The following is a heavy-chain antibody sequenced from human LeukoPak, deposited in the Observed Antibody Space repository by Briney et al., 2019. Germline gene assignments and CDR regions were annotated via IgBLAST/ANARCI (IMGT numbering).Heavy chain of an antibody. CDR1: GSSFSTYA. CDR3: AKAEGKNPTGGRWLD. J-gene: IGHJ4*02. V-gene: IGHV3-23*01. Sequence: GGSLRLSCAGPGSSFSTYAMTWVRQAPGMGLESVSAISGSGGYTYYADSVKGRFTISRDNSKNTLYLQMNSLRAEDTAIYYCAKAEGKNPTGGRWLDWGQGTLVTVSS. CDR2: ISGSGGYT. D-gene: IGHD6-19*01.